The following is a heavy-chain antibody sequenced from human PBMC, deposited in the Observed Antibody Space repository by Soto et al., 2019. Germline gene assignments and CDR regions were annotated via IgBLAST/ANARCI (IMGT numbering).Heavy chain of an antibody. CDR2: IYPGDSDT. V-gene: IGHV5-51*01. D-gene: IGHD6-19*01. CDR3: AKPKEDRSGWPMDDCDI. J-gene: IGHJ3*02. CDR1: GYSFTNYW. Sequence: GESLKISCKGSGYSFTNYWIGWVRQMPGKGLEWMGIIYPGDSDTRYSPSFQGQVTVSADKSINTAYLQWSSLKASDTAMYYCAKPKEDRSGWPMDDCDIWGQGTVVAVSS.